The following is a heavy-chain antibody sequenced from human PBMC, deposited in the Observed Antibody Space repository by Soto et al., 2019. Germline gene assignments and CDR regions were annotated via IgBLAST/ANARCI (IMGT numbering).Heavy chain of an antibody. J-gene: IGHJ4*02. CDR2: IYYSGST. D-gene: IGHD2-21*01. CDR3: ARDYSYYFDY. Sequence: SETLSLTCTVSGGSISSGGYYWSWIRQHPGKGLEWIGYIYYSGSTYYNPSLKSRVTISVDTSKNQFSLKLSSVTAADTAVYYCARDYSYYFDYWGQGTLVTVSS. V-gene: IGHV4-31*03. CDR1: GGSISSGGYY.